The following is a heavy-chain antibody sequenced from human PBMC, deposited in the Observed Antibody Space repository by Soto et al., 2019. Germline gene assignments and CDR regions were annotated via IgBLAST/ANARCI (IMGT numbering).Heavy chain of an antibody. V-gene: IGHV3-23*01. CDR1: GFTFSTYA. J-gene: IGHJ2*01. D-gene: IGHD3-16*01. Sequence: EVQLLESGGDLVQPGGSLRLSCAASGFTFSTYAMSWVRQAPGKGLEWVSAISGSAGKTYYADSVKGRFTISRDNSKNTLYLQMNSLRADDTAVYYCAKEPRSNGYFGLWGRGTLVTVSS. CDR2: ISGSAGKT. CDR3: AKEPRSNGYFGL.